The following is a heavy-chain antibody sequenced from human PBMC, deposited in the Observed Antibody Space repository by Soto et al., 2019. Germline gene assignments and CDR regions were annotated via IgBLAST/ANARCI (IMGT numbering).Heavy chain of an antibody. J-gene: IGHJ4*02. D-gene: IGHD3-3*01. Sequence: ASVKVSCKASGYTFTSYGISWVRQAPGQGLEWMGWISAYNGNTNYAQKLQGRVTMTTDTSTSTAYMELRSLRSDDTAVYYCASMDYDFWSGYSEYYFDYWGQGTLVTVSS. V-gene: IGHV1-18*01. CDR3: ASMDYDFWSGYSEYYFDY. CDR1: GYTFTSYG. CDR2: ISAYNGNT.